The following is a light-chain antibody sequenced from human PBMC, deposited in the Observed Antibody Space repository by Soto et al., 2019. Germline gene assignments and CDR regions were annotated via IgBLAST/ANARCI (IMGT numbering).Light chain of an antibody. V-gene: IGLV1-44*01. Sequence: QSVLTQPPAASGTPGQRVTISCSGSSSNIGINAVNWYQQLPGTAPKLLMYDNNQRPSGVPDRVSGSKSGTSASLAISGLQSDDEADYYCASWDDSLNGLLFGTGTKVT. CDR3: ASWDDSLNGLL. J-gene: IGLJ1*01. CDR1: SSNIGINA. CDR2: DNN.